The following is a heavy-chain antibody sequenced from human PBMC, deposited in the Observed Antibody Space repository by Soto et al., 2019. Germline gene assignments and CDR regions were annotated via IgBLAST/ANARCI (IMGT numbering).Heavy chain of an antibody. D-gene: IGHD6-19*01. CDR1: GGSISSGGYY. CDR2: IYDSGCT. Sequence: QVQLQESGPGLVKPSQTLSLTCTVSGGSISSGGYYWSWIRQHPGKGLEWIGYIYDSGCTYYNPSLKSRVTISVDTSKNQFSLKLSSVAAADTAVYYCARETIGVAGTRFSGMDVWGQGTTVTVAS. CDR3: ARETIGVAGTRFSGMDV. J-gene: IGHJ6*02. V-gene: IGHV4-31*03.